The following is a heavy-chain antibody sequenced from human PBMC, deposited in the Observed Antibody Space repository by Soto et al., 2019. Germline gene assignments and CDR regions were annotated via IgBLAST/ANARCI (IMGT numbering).Heavy chain of an antibody. J-gene: IGHJ4*02. CDR2: INAYNGNT. Sequence: QVQLVQSGAEVKKPGASVKVSCKASGYTFTSYVISWVRQAPGQGLEWMGWINAYNGNTKYAQKLQGRVTMTTYTATSTAYMELRSLRADDTAVYYCARDAAIGMNDYWGQGTLVTVSS. CDR3: ARDAAIGMNDY. V-gene: IGHV1-18*01. CDR1: GYTFTSYV. D-gene: IGHD1-20*01.